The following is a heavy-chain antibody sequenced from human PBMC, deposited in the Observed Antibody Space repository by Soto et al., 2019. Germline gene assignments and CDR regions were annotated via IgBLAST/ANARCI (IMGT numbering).Heavy chain of an antibody. J-gene: IGHJ4*02. Sequence: SETLSLTCTVSGGSISSGDYHWSWIRQPPGKGLEWIGFVYHSGSTYYNPSLKSRVTISVDRSKNQFSLKLSSVTAADTAVYYCARGMTTVTTLDYWGQGTLVTVSS. CDR2: VYHSGST. V-gene: IGHV4-30-2*01. CDR1: GGSISSGDYH. D-gene: IGHD4-4*01. CDR3: ARGMTTVTTLDY.